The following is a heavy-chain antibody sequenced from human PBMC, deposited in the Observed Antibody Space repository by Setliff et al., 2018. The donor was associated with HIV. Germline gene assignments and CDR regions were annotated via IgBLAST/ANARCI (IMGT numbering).Heavy chain of an antibody. D-gene: IGHD5-12*01. V-gene: IGHV1-2*06. J-gene: IGHJ4*02. CDR1: GYTFTGYY. CDR3: ARGKTWLRFLDY. CDR2: INPNNGGT. Sequence: GASVKVSCKASGYTFTGYYLHWVRLAPGQGLEWMGRINPNNGGTNYAQRFQGRVTMTWDTSISTAYVELSRLGIDDTAVYYCARGKTWLRFLDYWGQGTLVTVSS.